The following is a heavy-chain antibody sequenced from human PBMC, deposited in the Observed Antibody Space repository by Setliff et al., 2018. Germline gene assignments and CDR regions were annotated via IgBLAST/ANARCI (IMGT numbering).Heavy chain of an antibody. Sequence: LSLTCAVYGGSFSAYYWRWIRQAPGKGLEWIGEINQSGSTNYNPSLKSRVTMSVDASKKQFSLKLTSVTAADTAVYYCAIFIVGLDAFDTWGQGTMVTVSS. CDR3: AIFIVGLDAFDT. CDR1: GGSFSAYY. J-gene: IGHJ3*02. D-gene: IGHD1-26*01. V-gene: IGHV4-34*01. CDR2: INQSGST.